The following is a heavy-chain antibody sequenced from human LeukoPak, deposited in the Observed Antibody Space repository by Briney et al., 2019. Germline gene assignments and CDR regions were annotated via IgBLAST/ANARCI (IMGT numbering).Heavy chain of an antibody. V-gene: IGHV1-24*01. J-gene: IGHJ4*02. CDR2: FDPEDGET. Sequence: ASVKVSCKVSGYTLTELSMHWVRQAPGKGLEWMGGFDPEDGETIYAQKFQGRVTMTEDTSTDTAYMELSSLRSEDTAVYYCATYSSGWSHFDYWGQGTLVTVSS. CDR1: GYTLTELS. D-gene: IGHD6-19*01. CDR3: ATYSSGWSHFDY.